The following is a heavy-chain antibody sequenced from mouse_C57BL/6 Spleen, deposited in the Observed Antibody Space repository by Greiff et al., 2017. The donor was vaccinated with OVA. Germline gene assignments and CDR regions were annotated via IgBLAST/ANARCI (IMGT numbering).Heavy chain of an antibody. CDR1: GFTFSSYA. D-gene: IGHD1-1*01. CDR2: ISSGGDYI. J-gene: IGHJ4*01. V-gene: IGHV5-9-1*02. Sequence: EVKLMESGEGLVKPGGSLKLSCAASGFTFSSYAMSWVRQTPEKRLEWVAYISSGGDYIYYADTVKGRFTISRDNARNTLYLQMSSLKSEDTAMYYCTRDRGTTVYYYAMDYWGQGTSVTVSS. CDR3: TRDRGTTVYYYAMDY.